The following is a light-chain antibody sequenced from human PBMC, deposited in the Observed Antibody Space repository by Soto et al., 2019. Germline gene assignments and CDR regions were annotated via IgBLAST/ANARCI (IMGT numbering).Light chain of an antibody. V-gene: IGKV1-39*01. J-gene: IGKJ2*01. Sequence: DTQMSQSPSSMSSSFLYRVTISCRASQSISYSLTWYQQKPGKAPKLLIFAASTLQSGVPSRFSGSGSGTDFTLTIKNLQPQDVATYYCQQSNSPPYNFGQGTKVDTK. CDR2: AAS. CDR3: QQSNSPPYN. CDR1: QSISYS.